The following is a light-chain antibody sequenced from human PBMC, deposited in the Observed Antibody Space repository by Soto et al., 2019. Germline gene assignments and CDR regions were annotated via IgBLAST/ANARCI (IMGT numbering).Light chain of an antibody. Sequence: EIVLTQSPATLSLSPGERATLSCRASQSVRSFLAWYQQKPGQAPRLLIYDASNRATGVPGRFSGSGSGTDFTLTISSLAPEDFAVYYCQQRSSWPPALSFGGGTKVE. CDR1: QSVRSF. V-gene: IGKV3-11*01. J-gene: IGKJ4*01. CDR2: DAS. CDR3: QQRSSWPPALS.